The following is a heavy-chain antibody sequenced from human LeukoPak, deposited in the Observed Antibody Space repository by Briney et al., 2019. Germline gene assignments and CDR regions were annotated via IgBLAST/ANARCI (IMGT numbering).Heavy chain of an antibody. D-gene: IGHD5-18*01. CDR3: ARLYSHTGDY. Sequence: GGSLRLSCAASGFTVSSNYMSWVRQAPGKGLEWVSVIYSGGDTHYADSVKGRFTISRDNSKDTLYLQMNSLRAEDTAVYYCARLYSHTGDYWGQGTLVTVSS. J-gene: IGHJ4*02. V-gene: IGHV3-66*04. CDR1: GFTVSSNY. CDR2: IYSGGDT.